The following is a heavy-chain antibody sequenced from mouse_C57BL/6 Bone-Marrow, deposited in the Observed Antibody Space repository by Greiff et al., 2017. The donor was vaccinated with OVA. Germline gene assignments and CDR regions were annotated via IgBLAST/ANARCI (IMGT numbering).Heavy chain of an antibody. CDR3: ANWDWFAY. J-gene: IGHJ3*01. CDR2: IYPRSGNT. D-gene: IGHD4-1*01. Sequence: VQLQQSGAELARPGASVKLSCKASGYTFTSYGISWVKQRTGQGLEWIGEIYPRSGNTYYNEKFKGKATLTADKSSSTAYMGLRSLTSEDSAVYFCANWDWFAYWGQGTLVTVSA. CDR1: GYTFTSYG. V-gene: IGHV1-81*01.